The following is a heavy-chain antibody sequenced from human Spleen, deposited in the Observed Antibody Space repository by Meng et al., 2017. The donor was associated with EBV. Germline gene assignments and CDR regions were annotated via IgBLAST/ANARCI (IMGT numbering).Heavy chain of an antibody. CDR2: MNPNSSNT. CDR3: ARGARRRDGYNIDY. J-gene: IGHJ4*02. V-gene: IGHV1-8*01. D-gene: IGHD5-24*01. Sequence: QVQVVQSGAEVKKPGASVKVSCKASGYTFTSYDINWVRQATGQGLEWMGWMNPNSSNTGYAQKFQGRVTMTRNTSISTAYMELSSLRSEDTAVYNCARGARRRDGYNIDYWGQGTLVTVSS. CDR1: GYTFTSYD.